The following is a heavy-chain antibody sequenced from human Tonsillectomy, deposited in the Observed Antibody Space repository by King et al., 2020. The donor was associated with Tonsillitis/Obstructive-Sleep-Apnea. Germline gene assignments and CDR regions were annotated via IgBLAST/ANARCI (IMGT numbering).Heavy chain of an antibody. CDR1: GGSFSDYY. CDR3: ASSGDFYYYYMDV. V-gene: IGHV4-34*01. CDR2: INHSGST. J-gene: IGHJ6*03. Sequence: VQLQQWGAGLLKPSETLSLTCAVYGGSFSDYYWNWIRQPPGKGLEWIGEINHSGSTNSNPSLKSRFTISVDTSKNQFSLKLSSLTAADTAVYYCASSGDFYYYYMDVWDKGTTVTVSS. D-gene: IGHD7-27*01.